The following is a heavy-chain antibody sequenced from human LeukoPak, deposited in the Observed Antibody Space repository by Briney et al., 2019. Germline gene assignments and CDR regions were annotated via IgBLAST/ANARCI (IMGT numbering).Heavy chain of an antibody. J-gene: IGHJ4*02. CDR2: IYYSGNT. V-gene: IGHV4-59*01. CDR1: GGSISNCY. CDR3: ARTPYYYDSSGFSYYFDY. Sequence: SETLPLTCTVSGGSISNCYWSWIRQPPGKGLEWIGYIYYSGNTNYKPSLKSRVIISVDTSKNQFSLKLSSVTAADTAVYYCARTPYYYDSSGFSYYFDYWGQGTLVTISS. D-gene: IGHD3-22*01.